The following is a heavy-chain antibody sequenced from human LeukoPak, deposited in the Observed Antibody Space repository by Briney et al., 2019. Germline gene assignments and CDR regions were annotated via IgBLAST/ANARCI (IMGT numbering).Heavy chain of an antibody. CDR3: ARTPTTYGDYRGWFDP. CDR2: VSYDGTNK. Sequence: PGRSLRLSCAASGLTISAYAMHWVRQAPDRGLEWVAVVSYDGTNKYYADSVKGRFTISRDMSKNTVYLQMNSLRPEDTAVYSCARTPTTYGDYRGWFDPWGQGTQVTVSS. J-gene: IGHJ5*02. D-gene: IGHD4-17*01. V-gene: IGHV3-30-3*01. CDR1: GLTISAYA.